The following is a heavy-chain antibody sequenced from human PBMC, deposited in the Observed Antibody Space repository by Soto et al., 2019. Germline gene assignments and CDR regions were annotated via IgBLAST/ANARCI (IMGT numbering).Heavy chain of an antibody. Sequence: ASVKVSCKASGGTFSSYAISWVRQAPGQGLEWMGGIIPIFGTANYAQKFQGRVTITADESTSTAYTELSSLRSEDTAVYYCARDRAGYCSGGSCYFFPGDYWGQGTLVTVSS. V-gene: IGHV1-69*13. CDR2: IIPIFGTA. D-gene: IGHD2-15*01. CDR3: ARDRAGYCSGGSCYFFPGDY. CDR1: GGTFSSYA. J-gene: IGHJ4*02.